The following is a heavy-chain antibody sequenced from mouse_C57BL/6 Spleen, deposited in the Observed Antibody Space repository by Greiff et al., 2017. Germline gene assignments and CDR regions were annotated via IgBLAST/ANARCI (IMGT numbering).Heavy chain of an antibody. Sequence: QVQLQQPGAELVKPGASVKMSCKASGYTFTSYWITWVKQRPGQGLEWIGDIYPGSGSTNYNEKFKSKATLTVDTSSSTAYMQLSSLTSEDSAVYYCARSILDRSGYVYFDYWGQGTTLTVSS. CDR3: ARSILDRSGYVYFDY. J-gene: IGHJ2*01. D-gene: IGHD3-2*02. V-gene: IGHV1-55*01. CDR1: GYTFTSYW. CDR2: IYPGSGST.